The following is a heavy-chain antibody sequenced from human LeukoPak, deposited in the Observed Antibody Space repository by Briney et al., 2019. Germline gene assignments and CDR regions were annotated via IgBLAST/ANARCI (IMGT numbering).Heavy chain of an antibody. D-gene: IGHD3-22*01. CDR2: IYYSGST. CDR3: ARVTYYYDSSGPIDY. CDR1: GGCISSGDYY. J-gene: IGHJ4*02. V-gene: IGHV4-30-4*01. Sequence: PSQTLSLTCTVSGGCISSGDYYWSWIRQPPGKGLEWIGYIYYSGSTYYNPSLKSRVTISVDTSKNQFSLKLSSVTAADTAVYYCARVTYYYDSSGPIDYWGQGTLVTVSS.